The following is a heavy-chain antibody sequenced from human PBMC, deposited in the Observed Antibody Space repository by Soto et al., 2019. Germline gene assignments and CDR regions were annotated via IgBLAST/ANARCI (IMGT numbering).Heavy chain of an antibody. CDR2: ISSSSSYI. V-gene: IGHV3-21*01. Sequence: GGSLRLSCAASGFTFSSYRMNWVRQAPGKGLEWVSSISSSSSYIYYADSVKGRVTISRDNAKNSLYLQMNSLRAEDTAVYYCASGYCRGGSCYQRTGYWGQGTLVTVSS. J-gene: IGHJ4*02. CDR1: GFTFSSYR. D-gene: IGHD2-15*01. CDR3: ASGYCRGGSCYQRTGY.